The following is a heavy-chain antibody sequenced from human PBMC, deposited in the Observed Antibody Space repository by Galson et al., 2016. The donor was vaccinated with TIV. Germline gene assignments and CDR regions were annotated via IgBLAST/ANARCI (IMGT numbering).Heavy chain of an antibody. D-gene: IGHD3-16*01. CDR3: AKENDFDS. Sequence: LRLSCAGSGFTFSDYVLNWVRQAPGKGLQWVAFISSDGSRKYVADSVKGRFTISRDNSENTLYLQMNNLRPDDTAAYFCAKENDFDSWGQGTLVTVSS. V-gene: IGHV3-30*04. CDR1: GFTFSDYV. CDR2: ISSDGSRK. J-gene: IGHJ5*01.